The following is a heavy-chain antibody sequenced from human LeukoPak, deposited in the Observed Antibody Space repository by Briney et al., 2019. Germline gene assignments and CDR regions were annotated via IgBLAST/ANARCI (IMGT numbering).Heavy chain of an antibody. CDR3: ARDRTGGYFDY. V-gene: IGHV3-30*03. D-gene: IGHD4-23*01. Sequence: GGSLRLSCAASGFTFSSYGMHWVRQAPGKGLEWVAVISYDGSNKYYADSVKGRFTISRDNSKNTLYLQMSSLRVEDTAVYYCARDRTGGYFDYWGQGTLVTVSS. J-gene: IGHJ4*02. CDR1: GFTFSSYG. CDR2: ISYDGSNK.